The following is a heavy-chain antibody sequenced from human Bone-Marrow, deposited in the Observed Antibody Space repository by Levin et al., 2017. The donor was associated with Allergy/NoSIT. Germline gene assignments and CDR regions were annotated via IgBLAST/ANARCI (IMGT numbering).Heavy chain of an antibody. Sequence: ASETLSLTCSVSGGAISSDYWTWIRQTPGKGLEWIGYIHNSGNTNYSPALKSRVSISVDTSKNQFSLNLNSVTAADTAVYYCARVNRWDVFSIYYYGMDVWGQGTTVTVSS. CDR3: ARVNRWDVFSIYYYGMDV. V-gene: IGHV4-59*01. CDR2: IHNSGNT. D-gene: IGHD1-14*01. CDR1: GGAISSDY. J-gene: IGHJ6*02.